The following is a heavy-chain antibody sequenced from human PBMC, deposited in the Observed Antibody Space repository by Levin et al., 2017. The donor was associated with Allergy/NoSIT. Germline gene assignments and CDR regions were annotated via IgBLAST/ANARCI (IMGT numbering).Heavy chain of an antibody. CDR3: AREDRSFGGFDS. CDR2: ISASSGYI. Sequence: GGSLRLSCAASGFTFSSHTLNWVRQAPGKGLEWVSSISASSGYIYYTDSVKGRFTISRDNAKRSLYLQMNSLRAEDTAVYYCAREDRSFGGFDSWGQGTLVIVSS. J-gene: IGHJ4*02. CDR1: GFTFSSHT. D-gene: IGHD3-10*01. V-gene: IGHV3-21*01.